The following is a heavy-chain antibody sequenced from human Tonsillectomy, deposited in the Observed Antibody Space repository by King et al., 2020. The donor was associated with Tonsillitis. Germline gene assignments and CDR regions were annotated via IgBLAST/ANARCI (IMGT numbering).Heavy chain of an antibody. CDR1: GFTFRDYN. J-gene: IGHJ6*03. V-gene: IGHV3-21*01. D-gene: IGHD2-2*01. CDR3: ARETAANYYYHYMDV. CDR2: ISSSRSYI. Sequence: VQLVESGGGLVKPGGSLRLSCAASGFTFRDYNMNWVRQAPGKGLEWVSSISSSRSYIYYADSVKGRFTVSRDNAKNSLYLQMNSLRVEDTAVYYCARETAANYYYHYMDVWGKGTTVTVSS.